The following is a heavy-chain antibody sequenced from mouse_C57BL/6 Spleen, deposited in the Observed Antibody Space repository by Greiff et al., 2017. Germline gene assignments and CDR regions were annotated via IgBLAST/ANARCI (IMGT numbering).Heavy chain of an antibody. D-gene: IGHD1-1*01. CDR3: TRRITTVVGGFAY. J-gene: IGHJ3*01. Sequence: QVQLKESGAELVRPGASVTLSCKASGYTFTDYEMHWVKQTPVHGLEWIGAIDPETGGTAYNQKFKGKAILTADKSSSTAYMELRSLTSEDSAVYYCTRRITTVVGGFAYWGQGTLVTVSA. CDR2: IDPETGGT. CDR1: GYTFTDYE. V-gene: IGHV1-15*01.